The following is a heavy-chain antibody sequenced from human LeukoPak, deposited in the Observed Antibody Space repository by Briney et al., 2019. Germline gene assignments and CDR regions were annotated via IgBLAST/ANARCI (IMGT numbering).Heavy chain of an antibody. CDR1: GFTFSSYA. V-gene: IGHV3-21*01. Sequence: PGGSLRLSCSASGFTFSSYAMHWVRQAPGKGLEWVSSISGSSSFIYYADSVKGRFTISRDNAKNSLYLQMNNLRAEDTAVYYCARRPGDYAFDLWGRGILLTVSS. D-gene: IGHD4-17*01. J-gene: IGHJ2*01. CDR2: ISGSSSFI. CDR3: ARRPGDYAFDL.